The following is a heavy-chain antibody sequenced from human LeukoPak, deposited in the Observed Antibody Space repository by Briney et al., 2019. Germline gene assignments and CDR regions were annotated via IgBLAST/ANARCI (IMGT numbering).Heavy chain of an antibody. V-gene: IGHV4-38-2*02. CDR2: IYHSGST. Sequence: SETLSLTCTVSGYSISSGYYWGWIRQPPGKGLEWIGSIYHSGSTYYNPSLKSRVTISVDTSKNQFSLKLSSVTAADTAVYYCARVDSSGYYYRLFDYWGQGTLVTVSS. CDR3: ARVDSSGYYYRLFDY. D-gene: IGHD3-22*01. J-gene: IGHJ4*02. CDR1: GYSISSGYY.